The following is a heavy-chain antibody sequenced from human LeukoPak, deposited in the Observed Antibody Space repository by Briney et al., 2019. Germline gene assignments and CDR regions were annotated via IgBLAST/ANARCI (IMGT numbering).Heavy chain of an antibody. CDR3: ARVSQYQLLLGWFDP. CDR1: GYTFTSYG. J-gene: IGHJ5*02. Sequence: ASVKVSCKASGYTFTSYGISWVRQAPGQGLEWMGWISAYNGNTNYAQKLQGRVTMTTDTSTSTAYMELSSLRSEDTAVYYCARVSQYQLLLGWFDPWGQGTLVTVSS. V-gene: IGHV1-18*01. D-gene: IGHD2-2*01. CDR2: ISAYNGNT.